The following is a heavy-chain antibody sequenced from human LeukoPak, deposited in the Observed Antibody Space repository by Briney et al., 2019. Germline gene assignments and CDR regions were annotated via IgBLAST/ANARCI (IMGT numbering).Heavy chain of an antibody. J-gene: IGHJ4*02. CDR2: ISYSGST. V-gene: IGHV4-59*01. Sequence: SETLSLTCTVSGGSISSYYWSWIRQPPGKGLEWIGYISYSGSTNYNPSLKSRVTILVDTSKNQFSLKVSSVPAADMAVYYCAKSRYVDLTFDHLGQGTLVTVSS. CDR1: GGSISSYY. D-gene: IGHD4-17*01. CDR3: AKSRYVDLTFDH.